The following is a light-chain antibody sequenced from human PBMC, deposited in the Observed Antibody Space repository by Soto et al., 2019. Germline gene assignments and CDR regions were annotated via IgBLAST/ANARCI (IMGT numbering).Light chain of an antibody. J-gene: IGKJ2*03. CDR3: QQYFTMYS. CDR1: QSLFFSSNNKNY. CDR2: WAS. V-gene: IGKV4-1*01. Sequence: DIVMTQSPDSLAVSLGERATINCKSSQSLFFSSNNKNYLAWYQQKSGQPPKLLIYWASTRESGVPDRFSGSGSGTDFTLTISSLQAEDVAVYYCQQYFTMYSFGQGTKLEIK.